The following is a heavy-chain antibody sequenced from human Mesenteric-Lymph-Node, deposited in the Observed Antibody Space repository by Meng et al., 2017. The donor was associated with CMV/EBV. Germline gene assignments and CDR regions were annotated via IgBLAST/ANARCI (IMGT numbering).Heavy chain of an antibody. D-gene: IGHD3-3*01. V-gene: IGHV3-53*01. J-gene: IGHJ4*02. Sequence: GGSLRLSCEAPEFIDSSSYMTWVRQAPGKGLEWVSLIYSGGTTYYADSVKGRFTISRDNSKNTLYLQMNSLTVEDTAVYYCAKEGGEYDSWSGYFDDWGQGTLVTVSS. CDR2: IYSGGTT. CDR1: EFIDSSSY. CDR3: AKEGGEYDSWSGYFDD.